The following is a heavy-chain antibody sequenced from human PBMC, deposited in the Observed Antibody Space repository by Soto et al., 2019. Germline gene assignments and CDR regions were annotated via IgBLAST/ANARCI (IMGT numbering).Heavy chain of an antibody. CDR1: GGSFGGYY. CDR2: INHSGST. Sequence: SETLSLTCAVYGGSFGGYYWSWIRQPPGKGLEWIGEINHSGSTNYNPSLKSRVTISVDTSKNQFSLKLSSVTAADTAVYYCARGAVTTYYYDSSGYHYWGQGTLVTVSS. V-gene: IGHV4-34*01. D-gene: IGHD3-22*01. CDR3: ARGAVTTYYYDSSGYHY. J-gene: IGHJ4*02.